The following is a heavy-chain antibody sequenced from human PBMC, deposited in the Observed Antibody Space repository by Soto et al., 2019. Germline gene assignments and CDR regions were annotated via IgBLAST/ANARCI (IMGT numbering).Heavy chain of an antibody. V-gene: IGHV5-10-1*01. J-gene: IGHJ6*02. D-gene: IGHD3-22*01. CDR3: ARHLYDDNSYYYNYYGVDV. Sequence: GESLKISCKGSGYSFTSYWIGWVRQIPGKGLEWMGRIDPSDSYTSYSPSFYGHVTISADKSISTAYLQWSTLKASDTAMYYCARHLYDDNSYYYNYYGVDVWGQGTTVTVS. CDR1: GYSFTSYW. CDR2: IDPSDSYT.